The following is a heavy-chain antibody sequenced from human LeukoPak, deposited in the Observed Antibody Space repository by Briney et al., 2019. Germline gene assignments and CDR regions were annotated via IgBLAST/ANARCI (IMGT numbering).Heavy chain of an antibody. Sequence: GGSLRFSCAASGLTFANYALNWFRHPQGKGLEWLSYISSTSAIYYADSVKGRFTISRDNAKKSLYLQMNSLRAEDTAVYYCARDDKWAFDYWGQGTLVTVSS. D-gene: IGHD1-26*01. CDR3: ARDDKWAFDY. CDR1: GLTFANYA. CDR2: ISSTSAI. V-gene: IGHV3-69-1*02. J-gene: IGHJ4*02.